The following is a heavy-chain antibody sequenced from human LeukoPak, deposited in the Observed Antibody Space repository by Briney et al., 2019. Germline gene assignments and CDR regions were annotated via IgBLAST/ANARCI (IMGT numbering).Heavy chain of an antibody. Sequence: GGSLRLSCAASGFTFSSYGMHWVRQAAGKGLEWVAVISYDGSKKYYADSVKGRFTITRDNSKNTLSLQMNSLRSEATAVYYCARLITRSGSYSSYYYYGMDVWGQGATVTVSS. CDR1: GFTFSSYG. CDR2: ISYDGSKK. V-gene: IGHV3-30*03. D-gene: IGHD3-10*01. J-gene: IGHJ6*02. CDR3: ARLITRSGSYSSYYYYGMDV.